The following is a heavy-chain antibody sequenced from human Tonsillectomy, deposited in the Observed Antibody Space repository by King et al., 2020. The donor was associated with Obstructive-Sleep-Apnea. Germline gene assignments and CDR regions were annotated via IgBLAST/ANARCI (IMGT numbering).Heavy chain of an antibody. CDR2: IYSSGST. V-gene: IGHV4-39*07. CDR3: STIGSGTPSVTLDF. CDR1: GGSISSSNYY. Sequence: QLQESGPGMVKPSETLSLTCTVSGGSISSSNYYWGWIRQPPGKGLQWVGSIYSSGSTYYHPSLKSRVTISLDTSKKQISLRLNSMTAADTAVYYCSTIGSGTPSVTLDFWGQGILVTVSS. D-gene: IGHD3-10*01. J-gene: IGHJ4*02.